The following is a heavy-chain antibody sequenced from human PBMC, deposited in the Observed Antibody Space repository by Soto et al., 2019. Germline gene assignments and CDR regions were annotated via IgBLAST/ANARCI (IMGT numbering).Heavy chain of an antibody. J-gene: IGHJ5*02. CDR3: ARAGLGIAARRGKNWFDP. CDR1: GGTFSSCA. D-gene: IGHD6-6*01. V-gene: IGHV1-69*13. CDR2: IIPIFGTA. Sequence: SVKVSCKASGGTFSSCAISCVRQAPGQGLEWMGGIIPIFGTANYAQKFQGRVTITADESTSTAYMELSSLRSEDTAVYYCARAGLGIAARRGKNWFDPWGQGTLVTVSS.